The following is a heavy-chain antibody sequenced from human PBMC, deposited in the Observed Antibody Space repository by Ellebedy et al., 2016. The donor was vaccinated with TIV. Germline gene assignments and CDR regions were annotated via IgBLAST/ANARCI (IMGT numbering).Heavy chain of an antibody. CDR2: ISSSSSYI. J-gene: IGHJ5*02. D-gene: IGHD3-3*01. CDR3: ARDGDFWSGYYTGSVWFDP. Sequence: GGSLRLXXAASGFTFSSYSMNWVRQAPGKGLEWVSSISSSSSYIYYADSVKGRFTISRDNAKNSLYLQMNSLRAEDTAVYYCARDGDFWSGYYTGSVWFDPWGQGTLVTVSS. V-gene: IGHV3-21*01. CDR1: GFTFSSYS.